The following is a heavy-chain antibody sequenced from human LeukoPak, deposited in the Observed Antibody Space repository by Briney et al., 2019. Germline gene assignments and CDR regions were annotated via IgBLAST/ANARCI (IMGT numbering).Heavy chain of an antibody. D-gene: IGHD3-3*01. CDR1: GLTFSSYW. J-gene: IGHJ4*02. V-gene: IGHV3-7*01. CDR3: ARRITIFGVAYDY. Sequence: GGSLRLSCAASGLTFSSYWMSWVRQAPGKGLEWVANIKQDGSEKYYVDSVKGRFTISRDNAKNSLYLQMNSLRAEDTAVYYCARRITIFGVAYDYWGQGTLVTVSS. CDR2: IKQDGSEK.